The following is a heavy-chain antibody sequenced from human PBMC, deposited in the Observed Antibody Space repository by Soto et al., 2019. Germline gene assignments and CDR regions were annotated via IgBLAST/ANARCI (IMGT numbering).Heavy chain of an antibody. V-gene: IGHV4-31*03. D-gene: IGHD2-2*01. J-gene: IGHJ4*02. CDR1: GGSITSSGYY. Sequence: QVQLQESGPGLVKPSQTLSLTCTVSGGSITSSGYYWSWIRQHPGEGLEWIGFTYNSGSTSYNPSLKSRVTISVDTSSNQFSLNLKSVTAADTAVYYCASGGGSTKVDYWGQGTLVTVSP. CDR2: TYNSGST. CDR3: ASGGGSTKVDY.